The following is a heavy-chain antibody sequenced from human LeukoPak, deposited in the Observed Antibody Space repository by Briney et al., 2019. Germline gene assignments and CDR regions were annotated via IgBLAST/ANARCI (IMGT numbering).Heavy chain of an antibody. V-gene: IGHV4-34*01. J-gene: IGHJ5*02. Sequence: SETLSLTCAVYGGSFSGYYWSWIRQPPGKGLEWIGEINHSGSTNYNPSLKSRVTISADTSKNQFSLKLSSVTAADTAVYYCARGLQRSGWKTGRGNWFDPWGQGTLVTVSS. CDR3: ARGLQRSGWKTGRGNWFDP. CDR1: GGSFSGYY. D-gene: IGHD6-19*01. CDR2: INHSGST.